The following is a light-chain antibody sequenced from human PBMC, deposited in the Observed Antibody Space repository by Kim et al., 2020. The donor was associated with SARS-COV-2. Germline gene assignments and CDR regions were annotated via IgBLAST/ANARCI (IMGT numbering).Light chain of an antibody. Sequence: QSVLTQPPSASGTPGQRVTISCSGSSSNIGSNTVNWYQQLAGAAPKLLIYSDYHRPSGVPDRFSGSRSGTSASLAISGLQSEDDADYYCAAWDDSLNGHVVFGGGTQLTVL. V-gene: IGLV1-44*01. CDR3: AAWDDSLNGHVV. CDR1: SSNIGSNT. CDR2: SDY. J-gene: IGLJ2*01.